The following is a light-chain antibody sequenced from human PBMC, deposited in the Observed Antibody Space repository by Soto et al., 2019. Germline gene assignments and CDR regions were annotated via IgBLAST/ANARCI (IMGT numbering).Light chain of an antibody. CDR1: SSDVGSYNL. CDR2: EVS. Sequence: QSALTQPASVSGSPGQSITISCTGTSSDVGSYNLVSWYQQHPGKAPKLMIYEVSKWPSGISNRFSGSKSGNTASLTISGLQAEDEGDYYCCSYAGSHYVFGTGTKDTVL. V-gene: IGLV2-23*02. J-gene: IGLJ1*01. CDR3: CSYAGSHYV.